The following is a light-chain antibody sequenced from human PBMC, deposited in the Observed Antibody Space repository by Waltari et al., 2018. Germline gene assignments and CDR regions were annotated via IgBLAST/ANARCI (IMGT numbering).Light chain of an antibody. CDR1: TGAVTSGLY. CDR3: LISYSGVGV. Sequence: QAVVTLAPSLTVSPVGTVPLTCHPSTGAVTSGLYPYGYPQKPGKAPRTLLYDTSNQTHWTPARFSGSLRGGKAALTLSGVQPEDEAEYYCLISYSGVGVFGGGTKLTVL. J-gene: IGLJ3*02. CDR2: DTS. V-gene: IGLV7-46*01.